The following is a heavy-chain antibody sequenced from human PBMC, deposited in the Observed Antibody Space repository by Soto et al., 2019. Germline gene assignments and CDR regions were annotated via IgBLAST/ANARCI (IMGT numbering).Heavy chain of an antibody. D-gene: IGHD3-16*01. V-gene: IGHV1-3*01. CDR2: INPGNGNT. Sequence: ASVKVSCKASGYSFTNYAMNWLRQAPGQRLEWMGWINPGNGNTKYSQKFEGRVSITRDTSATTVHMELSGLRSEDTALYYCAKEGGPWGQGTQVTVSS. CDR1: GYSFTNYA. J-gene: IGHJ5*02. CDR3: AKEGGP.